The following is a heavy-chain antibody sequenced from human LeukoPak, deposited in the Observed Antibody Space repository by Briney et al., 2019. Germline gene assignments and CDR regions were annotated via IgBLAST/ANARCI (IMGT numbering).Heavy chain of an antibody. J-gene: IGHJ1*01. Sequence: ASVKVSCKVSGYTLTELSMHWVRQAPGKGLEWMGGFDPEDGETIYAQKFQGRVTMTEDTSTDTAYMELSSLRSEDTAVYYCATESSTIFGVVTQYFQHWGQGTLVTVFS. D-gene: IGHD3-3*01. V-gene: IGHV1-24*01. CDR1: GYTLTELS. CDR2: FDPEDGET. CDR3: ATESSTIFGVVTQYFQH.